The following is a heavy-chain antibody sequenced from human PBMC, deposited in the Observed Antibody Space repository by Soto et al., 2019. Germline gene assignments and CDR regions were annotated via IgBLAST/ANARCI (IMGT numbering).Heavy chain of an antibody. V-gene: IGHV4-59*01. D-gene: IGHD5-18*01. CDR1: GGSITNYY. CDR2: SYSSGST. Sequence: QVQLQESGPGLVKPSETLSLTCTVSGGSITNYYWSWIRHPPGTGLEWIGYSYSSGSTNYNPSLNSRVPISADTSQNRASLKLTSVTAADTAVYYCARDHPDSYGIYYLDYWGKGPRVTVPS. CDR3: ARDHPDSYGIYYLDY. J-gene: IGHJ4*02.